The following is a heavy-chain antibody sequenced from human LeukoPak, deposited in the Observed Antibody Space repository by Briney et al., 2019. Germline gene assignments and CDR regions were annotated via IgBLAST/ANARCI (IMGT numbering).Heavy chain of an antibody. J-gene: IGHJ6*02. V-gene: IGHV4-59*08. CDR3: ARHTYCTNGVCYMAKYYYGMDV. Sequence: NPSETLSLTCTVSGGSISRYYWSWIRQPPGKGLEWIGYIYSGSTNYNPSLRSRVTISVDTSKSQFSLKLNSVTAADTAVYYCARHTYCTNGVCYMAKYYYGMDVWGQGTTVTVSS. D-gene: IGHD2-8*01. CDR1: GGSISRYY. CDR2: IYSGST.